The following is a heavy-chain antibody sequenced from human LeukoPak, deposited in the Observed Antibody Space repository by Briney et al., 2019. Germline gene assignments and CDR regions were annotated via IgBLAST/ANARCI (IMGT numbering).Heavy chain of an antibody. J-gene: IGHJ4*02. Sequence: KPSETLSLTCTVSGGSISSSSYYWGWIRRPPGKGLEWIGSIYYHGNTYYNPSLRSRVVISADRSKNQFSLDLTSVTAADTAVYYCATPFRGAARQDYWGQGILVTVSS. CDR2: IYYHGNT. CDR3: ATPFRGAARQDY. D-gene: IGHD6-6*01. V-gene: IGHV4-39*01. CDR1: GGSISSSSYY.